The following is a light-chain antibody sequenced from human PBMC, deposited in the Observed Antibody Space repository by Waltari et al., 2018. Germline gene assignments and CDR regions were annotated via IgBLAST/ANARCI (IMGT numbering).Light chain of an antibody. V-gene: IGKV3-20*01. CDR1: QSVGKT. J-gene: IGKJ1*01. CDR3: QHYVRLPVT. Sequence: EIVLTQSPGTLSLSPGERATLSCWTSQSVGKTLAWYQQKPGQPPRLLIYGASIRATGIPDRFSGSGSGTDFSLTISRLGPEDFVVYYCQHYVRLPVTFGQGTKVEIK. CDR2: GAS.